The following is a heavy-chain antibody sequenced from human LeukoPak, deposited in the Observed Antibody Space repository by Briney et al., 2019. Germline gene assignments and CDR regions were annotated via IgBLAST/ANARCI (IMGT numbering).Heavy chain of an antibody. D-gene: IGHD5-24*01. V-gene: IGHV3-30*18. Sequence: GRSLRLSCAASGFTFSSYGMHRVRQAPGKGLEWVAVISYDGSNKYYADSVKGRFTISRDNSKNTLYLQMNSLRAEDTAVYYCAKSSRDGYNFSDYWGQGTLVTVSS. CDR1: GFTFSSYG. CDR2: ISYDGSNK. CDR3: AKSSRDGYNFSDY. J-gene: IGHJ4*02.